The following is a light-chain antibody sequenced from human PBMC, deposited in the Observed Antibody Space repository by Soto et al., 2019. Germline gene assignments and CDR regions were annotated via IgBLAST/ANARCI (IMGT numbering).Light chain of an antibody. CDR2: EGS. J-gene: IGLJ1*01. Sequence: QSVRTQPASLSGAPGQSITISCTGTSSDVGSYNLVSWYQQHPGKAPKLMIYEGSKRPSGVSNRFSGSKSGNTASLTISGLQAEDEADYYCCSYAGSSTYVFGTGTKVTVL. V-gene: IGLV2-23*01. CDR3: CSYAGSSTYV. CDR1: SSDVGSYNL.